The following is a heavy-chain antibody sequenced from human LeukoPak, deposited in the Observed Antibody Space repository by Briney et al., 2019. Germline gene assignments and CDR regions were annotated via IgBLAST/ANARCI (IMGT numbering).Heavy chain of an antibody. CDR3: ARLGADDYVWGSYRYALDY. CDR1: GGSISSSSYY. D-gene: IGHD3-16*02. Sequence: SETLSLTCTVSGGSISSSSYYWGWIRQPPGKGLEWIGSIYYSGSTYYNPSLKSRVTISVDTSKNQFSLKLSSVTAADTAVYYCARLGADDYVWGSYRYALDYWGQGTLVTVSS. J-gene: IGHJ4*02. CDR2: IYYSGST. V-gene: IGHV4-39*01.